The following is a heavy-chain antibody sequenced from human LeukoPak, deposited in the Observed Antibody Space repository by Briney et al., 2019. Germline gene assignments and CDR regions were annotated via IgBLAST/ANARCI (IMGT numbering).Heavy chain of an antibody. V-gene: IGHV4-59*01. CDR2: IYYSGGT. J-gene: IGHJ4*02. CDR1: GGSISSYY. D-gene: IGHD2-2*01. CDR3: ARDGAWSTWNYFDY. Sequence: KPSETLSLTCTVSGGSISSYYWSWIRQPPGKGLEWIGYIYYSGGTNYNPSLKSRVTISIDTSKNQFSLKLSSVTAADTAVYYCARDGAWSTWNYFDYWGQGTLVTVSS.